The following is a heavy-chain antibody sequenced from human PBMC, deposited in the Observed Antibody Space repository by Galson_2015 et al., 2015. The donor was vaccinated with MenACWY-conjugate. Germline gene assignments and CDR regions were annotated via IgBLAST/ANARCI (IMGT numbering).Heavy chain of an antibody. CDR3: YLQMNSLRADDTAVYYCARGVYGSGSFFDS. D-gene: IGHD3-10*01. J-gene: IGHJ4*02. Sequence: SLRLSCAASRFIFSNYWMTWVRQAPGKGLEWVANINQDGSAKYYVDPVKGRFTISRDNAENSLYLHVNGLRAKDNAKNSLYLQMNSLRADDTAVYYCARGVYGSGSFFDSWGQGTLVTVSS. CDR1: RFIFSNYW. CDR2: INQDGSAK. V-gene: IGHV3-7*03.